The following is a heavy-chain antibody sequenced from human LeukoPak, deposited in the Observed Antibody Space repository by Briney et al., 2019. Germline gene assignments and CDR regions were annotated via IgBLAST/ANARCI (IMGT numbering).Heavy chain of an antibody. V-gene: IGHV4-39*07. D-gene: IGHD5-12*01. CDR3: ASPLRGRNNWFDP. CDR1: GGSISSSSYY. CDR2: INHSGST. J-gene: IGHJ5*02. Sequence: SETLSLTCTVSGGSISSSSYYWSWIRQPPGKGLEWIGEINHSGSTNYNPSLKSRVTISVDTSKNQFSLKLSSVTAADTAVYYCASPLRGRNNWFDPWGQGTLVTVSS.